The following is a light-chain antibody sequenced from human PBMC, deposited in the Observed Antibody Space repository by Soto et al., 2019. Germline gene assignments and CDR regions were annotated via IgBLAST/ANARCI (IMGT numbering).Light chain of an antibody. CDR3: QQYYNWPLT. Sequence: EIVLTQSPGTLSLSPGERAALSCRASQSVSSKFLAWYQQKPGQAPRLLIYAASNRATGIPDRFSGSGSGTDFTLTISSLQSEDFALFYCQQYYNWPLTFGQGTKVDIK. CDR2: AAS. J-gene: IGKJ1*01. V-gene: IGKV3-20*01. CDR1: QSVSSKF.